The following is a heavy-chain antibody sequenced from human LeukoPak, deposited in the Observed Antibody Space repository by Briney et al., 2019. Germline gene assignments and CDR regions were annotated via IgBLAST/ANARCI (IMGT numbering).Heavy chain of an antibody. CDR3: ASYCGGDCYSDY. CDR2: ISYDGSNK. J-gene: IGHJ4*02. CDR1: GFTFSSYW. Sequence: GGSLRLSCAASGFTFSSYWMSWVRQAPGEGLEWVAVISYDGSNKYYADSVKGRFTISRDNSKNTLYLQMNSLRAEDTAVYYCASYCGGDCYSDYWGQGTLVTVSS. V-gene: IGHV3-30-3*01. D-gene: IGHD2-21*02.